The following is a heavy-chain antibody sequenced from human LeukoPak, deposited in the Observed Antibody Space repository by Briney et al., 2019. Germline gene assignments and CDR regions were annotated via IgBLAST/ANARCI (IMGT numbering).Heavy chain of an antibody. J-gene: IGHJ5*02. D-gene: IGHD5-24*01. CDR3: ARDEYRSRWLHP. CDR1: GFTFSSYW. CDR2: IKGDGSEK. Sequence: GGSLRLSCAASGFTFSSYWMSWVRLAPGKGLEWAANIKGDGSEKWYADSVKGRFTISRDNAQNSVHLQMNSLRAEDTAVYHCARDEYRSRWLHPWGQGTLDTVTS. V-gene: IGHV3-7*01.